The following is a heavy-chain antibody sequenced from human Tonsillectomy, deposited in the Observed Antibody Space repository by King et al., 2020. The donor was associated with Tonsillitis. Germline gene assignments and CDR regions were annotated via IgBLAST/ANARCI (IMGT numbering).Heavy chain of an antibody. CDR2: IFPIFGTT. CDR1: GGTFSSYA. D-gene: IGHD3-10*01. Sequence: QLVQSGAEVKKPGSSVKVSCKAYGGTFSSYAFSWVRQAPGQGLEWMGGIFPIFGTTNYAQKFRGRVTITADESTATAYMDLSSLTSEDTGVYFCARVPVEFGESIYSYFGMDVWGQGTTVTVSS. J-gene: IGHJ6*02. V-gene: IGHV1-69*12. CDR3: ARVPVEFGESIYSYFGMDV.